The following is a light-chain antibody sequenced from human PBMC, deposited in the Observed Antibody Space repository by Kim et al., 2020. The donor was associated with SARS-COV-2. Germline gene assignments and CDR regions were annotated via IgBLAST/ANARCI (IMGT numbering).Light chain of an antibody. CDR2: AAS. CDR1: QSISSY. V-gene: IGKV1-39*01. J-gene: IGKJ2*01. Sequence: SASVGDRVTITCRASQSISSYLNWYQQKPGKAPKLLIYAASSLQSGVPSRFSGSGSGTDFALTISSLQPEDFATYYCQQSYSTPRTFGQGTKLEI. CDR3: QQSYSTPRT.